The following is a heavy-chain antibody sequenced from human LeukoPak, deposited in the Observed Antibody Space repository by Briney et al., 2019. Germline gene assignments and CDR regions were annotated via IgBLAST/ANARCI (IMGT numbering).Heavy chain of an antibody. CDR1: GGSMSSSY. J-gene: IGHJ5*02. D-gene: IGHD1-1*01. Sequence: PSETLSLTCTVSGGSMSSSYWSWIRQAPEKELEYIGYIYYTGSTAYHPSLKSRVTISVDTSKNQFSLKLTSVTAADTAVYYCARRTGGGWFDPWGQGILVTVSS. V-gene: IGHV4-59*08. CDR3: ARRTGGGWFDP. CDR2: IYYTGST.